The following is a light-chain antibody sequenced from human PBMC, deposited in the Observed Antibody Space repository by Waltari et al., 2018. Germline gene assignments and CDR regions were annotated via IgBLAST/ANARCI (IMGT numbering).Light chain of an antibody. CDR2: DAS. CDR3: QQRSNWPPLT. J-gene: IGKJ4*01. CDR1: QSVSSY. Sequence: EIVLTQSPATLSLSPGERATLSCRASQSVSSYLAWYQQKPGQAPRLLIYDASNRATGIPARCSGSVSGTDFTLTISSLEPEDFAVYYCQQRSNWPPLTVGGGTKVEIK. V-gene: IGKV3-11*01.